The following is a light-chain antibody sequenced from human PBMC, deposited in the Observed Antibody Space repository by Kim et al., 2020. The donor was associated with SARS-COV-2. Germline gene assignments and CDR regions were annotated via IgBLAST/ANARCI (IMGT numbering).Light chain of an antibody. CDR2: NHH. CDR3: ATWDDGRNGPV. V-gene: IGLV1-44*01. J-gene: IGLJ3*02. CDR1: SSNIVSNT. Sequence: GQRVTISCSGSSSNIVSNTVNRYQHLPGRATQHLIYNHHQRPSGVPDRFSASKSGTSAALAISGLQSEDEGDYYCATWDDGRNGPVFGGGTQLTVL.